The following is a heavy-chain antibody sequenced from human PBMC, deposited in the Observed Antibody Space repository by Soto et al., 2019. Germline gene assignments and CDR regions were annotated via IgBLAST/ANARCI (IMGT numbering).Heavy chain of an antibody. CDR2: VSIGGST. CDR3: AKRRGAGGHFDY. Sequence: DVQLLESGEGLVQPEGSLRLSCAASGFTFSSYAMGWVRQGPGKGLEWVAVVSIGGSTHYADSVRGRFTISRDNSKNTLSLQMNSLTAEDTAVYFCAKRRGAGGHFDYWGQGALVTVSS. V-gene: IGHV3-23*01. J-gene: IGHJ4*02. CDR1: GFTFSSYA. D-gene: IGHD2-15*01.